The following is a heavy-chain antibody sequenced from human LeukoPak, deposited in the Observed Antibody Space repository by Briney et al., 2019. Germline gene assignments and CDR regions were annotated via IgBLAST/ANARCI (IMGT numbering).Heavy chain of an antibody. Sequence: GGSLTLSCADTGFTFSPYAMHSVRQAPGKGLEWVAVISYDGSNEYYADSVKGRFTISRDSSENTLYLQMNSLRVEDTAVYYCARGARGFDYWGQGTLVTVSS. D-gene: IGHD3-10*01. J-gene: IGHJ4*02. CDR1: GFTFSPYA. V-gene: IGHV3-30-3*01. CDR3: ARGARGFDY. CDR2: ISYDGSNE.